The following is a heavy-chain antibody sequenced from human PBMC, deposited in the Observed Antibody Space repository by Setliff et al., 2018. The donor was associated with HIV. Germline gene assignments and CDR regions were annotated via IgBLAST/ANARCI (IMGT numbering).Heavy chain of an antibody. J-gene: IGHJ5*02. D-gene: IGHD3-10*01. V-gene: IGHV4-4*07. CDR1: GGSFNNYH. CDR3: ARDRHYYGSGSYGP. CDR2: IYDSGAT. Sequence: SATLSLTCTVSGGSFNNYHWSWIRQPAGKGLEWIGRIYDSGATNYKPSLKSRVTMSIDKSNNQFSLYLTSVTAADTAIYYCARDRHYYGSGSYGPWGQGILVTVSS.